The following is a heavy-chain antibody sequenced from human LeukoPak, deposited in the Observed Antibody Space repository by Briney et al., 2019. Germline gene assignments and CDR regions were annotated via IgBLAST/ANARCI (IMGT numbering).Heavy chain of an antibody. CDR1: GFTFSDYY. V-gene: IGHV3-53*01. CDR2: IYSGGST. J-gene: IGHJ4*02. CDR3: ARPDCSGGSCYPPFDH. Sequence: GGSLRLSCAASGFTFSDYYMSWIRQTPGKGLEWVSVIYSGGSTYYADSVKGRFTISRDNSKNTLYLQMNSLRAEDTAVYYCARPDCSGGSCYPPFDHWGQGTLVTVSS. D-gene: IGHD2-15*01.